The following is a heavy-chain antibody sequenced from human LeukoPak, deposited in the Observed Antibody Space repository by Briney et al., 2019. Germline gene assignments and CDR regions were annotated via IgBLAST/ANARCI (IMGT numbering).Heavy chain of an antibody. CDR2: IIPIFGTA. V-gene: IGHV1-69*05. Sequence: SVKVSCKASGGTFSSYAISWVRQAPGQGLEWMGGIIPIFGTANYAQKFQGRVTMTRDTSTSTVYMELSSLRSEDTAVYYCARALRITMVRGVIGYWGQGTLVTVSS. CDR1: GGTFSSYA. J-gene: IGHJ4*02. D-gene: IGHD3-10*01. CDR3: ARALRITMVRGVIGY.